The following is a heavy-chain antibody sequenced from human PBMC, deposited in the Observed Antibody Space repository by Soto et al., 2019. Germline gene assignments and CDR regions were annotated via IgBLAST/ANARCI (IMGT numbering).Heavy chain of an antibody. CDR3: ARSVLELPDY. D-gene: IGHD1-7*01. CDR1: GFTFSDYY. J-gene: IGHJ4*02. V-gene: IGHV3-11*06. Sequence: GGSLRLSCAASGFTFSDYYMSWIRQAPGKGLEWVSYISSSSSYTNYADSVKGRFTISRGNAKNSLYLQMNSLRAEDTAVYYCARSVLELPDYWGQGTLVTVSS. CDR2: ISSSSSYT.